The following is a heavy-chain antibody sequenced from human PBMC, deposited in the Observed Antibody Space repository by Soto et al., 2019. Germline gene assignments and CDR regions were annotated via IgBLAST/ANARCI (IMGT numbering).Heavy chain of an antibody. CDR2: IFYSGST. CDR1: GCSISSGDYY. V-gene: IGHV4-30-4*01. CDR3: ASSYSAYDPYFFDY. J-gene: IGHJ4*02. Sequence: SETLSLTCTVSGCSISSGDYYWNWIRQPPGKGLEWIGYIFYSGSTYYNPSLRSRVTISVDTSKNQFSLKLTSVTAADTAVYYCASSYSAYDPYFFDYWGQGTLVTVSS. D-gene: IGHD5-12*01.